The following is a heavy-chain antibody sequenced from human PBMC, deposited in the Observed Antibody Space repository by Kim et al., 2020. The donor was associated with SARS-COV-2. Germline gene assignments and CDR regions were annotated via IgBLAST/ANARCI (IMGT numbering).Heavy chain of an antibody. V-gene: IGHV4-59*13. D-gene: IGHD5-12*01. CDR3: ARSGISGYDVDYFDS. J-gene: IGHJ4*02. CDR1: GGSISSYY. Sequence: SETLSLTCTVSGGSISSYYWSWIRQPPGKGLEWIGYIYYSGSTNYNPSLKSRVTISVDTSKNQFSLKLSSVTAADTAVYYCARSGISGYDVDYFDSWGQGTPVTVSS. CDR2: IYYSGST.